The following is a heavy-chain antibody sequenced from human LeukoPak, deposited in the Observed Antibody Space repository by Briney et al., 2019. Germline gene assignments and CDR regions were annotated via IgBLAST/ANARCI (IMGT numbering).Heavy chain of an antibody. V-gene: IGHV1-8*03. CDR1: GYTFTSYD. D-gene: IGHD6-6*01. J-gene: IGHJ6*03. Sequence: GASVKVSCKASGYTFTSYDINWVRQATGQGLEWMGWMNPNSGNTGYAQKFQGRVTITRNTSISTAYMELSSLRSEDTAVYYCARWFGSSPSQYYYYMDVWGKGTTVTVSS. CDR2: MNPNSGNT. CDR3: ARWFGSSPSQYYYYMDV.